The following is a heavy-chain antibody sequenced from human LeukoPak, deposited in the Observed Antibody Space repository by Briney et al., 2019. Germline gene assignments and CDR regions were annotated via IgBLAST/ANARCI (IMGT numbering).Heavy chain of an antibody. V-gene: IGHV1-2*02. D-gene: IGHD6-13*01. CDR1: GYTFTDYY. J-gene: IGHJ5*02. Sequence: ASMKVSCKASGYTFTDYYMHWVRQAPGQGLEWMGWINPNSGATDYAQNFQDRVTMTSDTSIITAYMELSGLRSDDTAVYYCARGGDITAAGTHWLDPWGQGTLVTVSS. CDR3: ARGGDITAAGTHWLDP. CDR2: INPNSGAT.